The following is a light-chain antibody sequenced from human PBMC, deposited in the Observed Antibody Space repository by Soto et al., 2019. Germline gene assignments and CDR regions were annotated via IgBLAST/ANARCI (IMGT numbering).Light chain of an antibody. J-gene: IGKJ1*01. V-gene: IGKV3-15*01. CDR1: QSVSSN. Sequence: EIVMPQYPATLSVSPGERATLSCRASQSVSSNLAWYQQKPGQAPRLLIYGASTRATGIPARFSGSGSGTEFTLTISSLQSEDFAVYYCQQYNKWPRTFGQGTKVDI. CDR2: GAS. CDR3: QQYNKWPRT.